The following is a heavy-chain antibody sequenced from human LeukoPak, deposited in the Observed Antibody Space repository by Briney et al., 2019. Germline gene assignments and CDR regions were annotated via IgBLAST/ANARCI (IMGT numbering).Heavy chain of an antibody. D-gene: IGHD3-10*01. CDR3: ALFLYYYGSGSYYNVLDY. V-gene: IGHV1-69*04. CDR1: GGTFSSYA. J-gene: IGHJ4*02. CDR2: IIPILGIA. Sequence: SVKVSCKASGGTFSSYAISWVRQAPGQGLEWMGRIIPILGIANYAQKFQGRVTITADKSTSTAYMELSSLRSEDTAVYYCALFLYYYGSGSYYNVLDYWGQGTLVTVSS.